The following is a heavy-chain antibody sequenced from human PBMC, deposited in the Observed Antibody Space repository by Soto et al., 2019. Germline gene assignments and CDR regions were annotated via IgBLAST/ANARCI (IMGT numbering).Heavy chain of an antibody. CDR2: ISSSSSYI. Sequence: GSLRLSCAASGFTFSSYSMNWVRQAPGKGLEWVSSISSSSSYIYYADSVKGRFTISRDNAKNSLYLQMNSLRAEDTAVYYCAGSYCTNGVCDPFDYWGQGTLVTVSS. CDR1: GFTFSSYS. CDR3: AGSYCTNGVCDPFDY. J-gene: IGHJ4*02. V-gene: IGHV3-21*01. D-gene: IGHD2-8*01.